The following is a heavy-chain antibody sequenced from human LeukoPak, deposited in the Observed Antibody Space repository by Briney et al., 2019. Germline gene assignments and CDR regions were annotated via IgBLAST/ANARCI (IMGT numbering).Heavy chain of an antibody. CDR2: INHSGST. D-gene: IGHD2-15*01. Sequence: SETLSLTCAVYGGSFSGYYWSWIRQPPGKGLEWIGEINHSGSTNYNPSLKSRVTISVDTSKNQFSLKLSSVTAADTAVYYCASLGYCSGGSCYSESDWFDPWGQGTLVTVSS. CDR1: GGSFSGYY. J-gene: IGHJ5*02. CDR3: ASLGYCSGGSCYSESDWFDP. V-gene: IGHV4-34*01.